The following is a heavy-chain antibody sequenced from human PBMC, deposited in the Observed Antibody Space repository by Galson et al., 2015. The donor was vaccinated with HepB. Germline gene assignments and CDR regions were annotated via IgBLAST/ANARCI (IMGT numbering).Heavy chain of an antibody. J-gene: IGHJ4*02. V-gene: IGHV3-33*01. CDR3: ADTLMHYYDSSGYAVYFDY. CDR1: GFTFSSYG. CDR2: IWYDGSNK. D-gene: IGHD3-22*01. Sequence: SLRLSCAASGFTFSSYGMHWVRQAPGKGLEWVAVIWYDGSNKYYADSVKGRFTISRDNSKNTLYLQMNSLRAEDTAVYYCADTLMHYYDSSGYAVYFDYWGQGTLVTVSS.